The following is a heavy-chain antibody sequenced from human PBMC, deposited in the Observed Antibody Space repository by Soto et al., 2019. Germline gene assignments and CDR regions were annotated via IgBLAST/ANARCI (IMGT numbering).Heavy chain of an antibody. CDR2: ISAHNGNT. V-gene: IGHV1-18*01. Sequence: QVHLVQSGAEVKKPGASVKVSCKASGYTFTSYGITWVRQAPGKGLEWMGWISAHNGNTDYAQKRQGRVIVTRDTSTSTAYMELRGLISDDTAVYYCARGRYGDYWGQGALVTVSS. J-gene: IGHJ4*02. D-gene: IGHD1-1*01. CDR1: GYTFTSYG. CDR3: ARGRYGDY.